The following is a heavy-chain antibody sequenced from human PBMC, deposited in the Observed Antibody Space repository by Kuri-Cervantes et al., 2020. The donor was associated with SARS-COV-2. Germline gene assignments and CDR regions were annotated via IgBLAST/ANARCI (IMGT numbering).Heavy chain of an antibody. V-gene: IGHV4-4*07. J-gene: IGHJ5*02. CDR2: IYTSGST. CDR3: ARDKLWFGELTNWFDP. D-gene: IGHD3-10*01. Sequence: SETLSLTCTVSGGSISSYYWSWIRQPAGKGLEWIGHIYTSGSTNYNPSLKSRVTISVDTSKNQFSLKLSSVTAAGTAVYYCARDKLWFGELTNWFDPWGQGTLVTVSS. CDR1: GGSISSYY.